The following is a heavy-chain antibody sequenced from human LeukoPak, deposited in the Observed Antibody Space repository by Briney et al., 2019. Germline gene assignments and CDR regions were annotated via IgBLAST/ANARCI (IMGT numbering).Heavy chain of an antibody. D-gene: IGHD6-19*01. J-gene: IGHJ5*02. Sequence: ASVTVSFTVSGYTLTELSMHWVRQAPGKGLEWMGGFDPEDGETIYAQKFQGRVTMTEDTSTDTAYMELSSLRSEDTAVYYCATDRAVAWFDPWGQGTLVTVSS. CDR3: ATDRAVAWFDP. CDR1: GYTLTELS. CDR2: FDPEDGET. V-gene: IGHV1-24*01.